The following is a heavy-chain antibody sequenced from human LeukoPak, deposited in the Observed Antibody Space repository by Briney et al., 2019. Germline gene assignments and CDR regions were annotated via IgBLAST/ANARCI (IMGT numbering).Heavy chain of an antibody. CDR2: MNPNSGNT. J-gene: IGHJ4*02. D-gene: IGHD3-10*01. CDR3: ARRAMVRGRYYFDY. Sequence: GASVKVSCKASGYTFTSYDINWVRRATGQGLEWMGWMNPNSGNTGYAQKFQGRVTMTRNTSISTAYMELSSLRSEDTAVYYCARRAMVRGRYYFDYWGQGTLVTVSS. V-gene: IGHV1-8*01. CDR1: GYTFTSYD.